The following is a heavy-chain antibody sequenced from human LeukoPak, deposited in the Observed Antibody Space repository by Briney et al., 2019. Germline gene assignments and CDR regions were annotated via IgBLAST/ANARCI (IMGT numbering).Heavy chain of an antibody. Sequence: GGSLRLSCAISGFSVSNYYMSWVRQAPGKGLERVSLIRDSGETFYADSVKGRFTISRDNSKNTMYLQMNRLRVEDTAVYFCARDRAATQDWVEFDPWGQGTLVTVSS. CDR1: GFSVSNYY. J-gene: IGHJ5*02. D-gene: IGHD2-15*01. CDR3: ARDRAATQDWVEFDP. V-gene: IGHV3-66*03. CDR2: IRDSGET.